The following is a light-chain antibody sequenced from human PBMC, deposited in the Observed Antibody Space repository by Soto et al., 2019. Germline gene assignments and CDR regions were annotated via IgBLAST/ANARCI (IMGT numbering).Light chain of an antibody. J-gene: IGKJ1*01. Sequence: DNQLTQSPSSLSADLGDRVTITCRASLTTSIYLNWYQHKPGKAPRLLIYAASSLQSGVPSRFSCSGSGTDFTLTISSLQAEDFGTYSCQHSYVSPPTFGQGTKVE. CDR2: AAS. V-gene: IGKV1-39*01. CDR3: QHSYVSPPT. CDR1: LTTSIY.